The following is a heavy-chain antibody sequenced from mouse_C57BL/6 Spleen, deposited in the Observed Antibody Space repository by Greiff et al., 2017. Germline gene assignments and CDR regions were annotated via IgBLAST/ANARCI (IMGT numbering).Heavy chain of an antibody. Sequence: QVQLKQSGAELVRPGTSVKVSCKASGYAFTNYLIEWVKQRPGQGLEWIGVINPGSGGTNYNEKFKGKATLTADKSSSTAYMQLSSLTSEDSAVYVCARDGYYDYDAMDYWGQGTTVTVSS. CDR1: GYAFTNYL. CDR2: INPGSGGT. V-gene: IGHV1-54*01. D-gene: IGHD2-3*01. J-gene: IGHJ4*01. CDR3: ARDGYYDYDAMDY.